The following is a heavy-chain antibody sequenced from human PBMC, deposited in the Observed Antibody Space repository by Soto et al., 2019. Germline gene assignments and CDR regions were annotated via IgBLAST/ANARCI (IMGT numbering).Heavy chain of an antibody. D-gene: IGHD3-22*01. Sequence: ASVKVSCKASGYTFTGYYMHWVRQAPGQGHEWMGWINPNSGGTKYAQKFQGRVTMARDTSISTAYMELSRLRSDDTAVYYCAREIPYYCDSSGHDRGFFDYWGQGTLVTVSS. CDR2: INPNSGGT. CDR1: GYTFTGYY. CDR3: AREIPYYCDSSGHDRGFFDY. J-gene: IGHJ4*02. V-gene: IGHV1-2*02.